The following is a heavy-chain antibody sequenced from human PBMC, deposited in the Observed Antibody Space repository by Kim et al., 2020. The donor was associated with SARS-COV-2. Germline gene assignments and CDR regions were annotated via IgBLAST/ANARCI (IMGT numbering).Heavy chain of an antibody. CDR2: ISGSGGST. J-gene: IGHJ4*02. CDR3: AKGRGITMVRGVTLGYYFDY. Sequence: GGSLRLSCAASGFTFSSYAMSWVRQAPGKGLEWVSAISGSGGSTYYADSVKGRFTISRDNSKNTLYLQMNSLRAEDTAVYYCAKGRGITMVRGVTLGYYFDYWGQGTLVTVSS. CDR1: GFTFSSYA. D-gene: IGHD3-10*01. V-gene: IGHV3-23*01.